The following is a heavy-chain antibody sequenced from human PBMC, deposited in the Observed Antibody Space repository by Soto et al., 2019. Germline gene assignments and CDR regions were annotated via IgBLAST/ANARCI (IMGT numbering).Heavy chain of an antibody. V-gene: IGHV4-59*08. CDR1: GGSISSYY. J-gene: IGHJ4*02. CDR3: ASSSTRIAVAGNYFDY. Sequence: SETLSLTCTVSGGSISSYYWSWIRQPPGKGLEWIGYIYYSGSTNYNPSLKSRVTISVDTSKNQFSLKLSSVTAADTAVYYCASSSTRIAVAGNYFDYWGQGTLVTVSS. CDR2: IYYSGST. D-gene: IGHD6-19*01.